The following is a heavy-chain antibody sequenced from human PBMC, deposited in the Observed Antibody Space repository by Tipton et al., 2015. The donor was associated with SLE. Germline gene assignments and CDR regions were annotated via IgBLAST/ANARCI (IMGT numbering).Heavy chain of an antibody. V-gene: IGHV4-39*07. J-gene: IGHJ3*02. CDR3: ARLPGEDASDI. Sequence: TLSLTCTVSGGSISSGGYYWGLIRQPPGKGLEWIGSIYYSGSTYYNPPLKSRVTISVDTSKNQFSLKLSSVTAADTAVYYCARLPGEDASDIWGQGTMVTVSS. CDR1: GGSISSGGYY. CDR2: IYYSGST.